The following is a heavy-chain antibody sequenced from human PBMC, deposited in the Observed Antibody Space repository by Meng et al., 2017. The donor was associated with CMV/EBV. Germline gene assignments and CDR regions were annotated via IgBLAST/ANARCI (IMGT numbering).Heavy chain of an antibody. CDR1: GFTFSSYG. CDR2: IRYDGSNK. D-gene: IGHD6-6*01. J-gene: IGHJ6*02. Sequence: GESLKISCAASGFTFSSYGMHWVRQAPGKGLEWVAFIRYDGSNKYYADSVKGRFTISRDNSKNTLYLQMNSLRAEDTAVYYCAKGQVSLSSGMDVWGQGTTVTVSS. V-gene: IGHV3-30*02. CDR3: AKGQVSLSSGMDV.